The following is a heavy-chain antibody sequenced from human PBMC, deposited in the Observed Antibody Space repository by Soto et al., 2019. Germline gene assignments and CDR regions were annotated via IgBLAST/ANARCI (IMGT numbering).Heavy chain of an antibody. Sequence: EVQLVESGGGLVQPGGSLRLSCAASGFTFNLYSMSWVRQAPGKGLEWVSYISRSSTGIHYADSVKGRFTISRDDATNSMHMQMNSLRDGDTAVYYCARAVTWGLDVWGQGTTVSISS. D-gene: IGHD3-10*01. V-gene: IGHV3-48*02. CDR2: ISRSSTGI. CDR1: GFTFNLYS. CDR3: ARAVTWGLDV. J-gene: IGHJ6*02.